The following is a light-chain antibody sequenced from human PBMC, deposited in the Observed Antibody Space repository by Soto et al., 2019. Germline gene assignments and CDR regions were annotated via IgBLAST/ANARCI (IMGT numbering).Light chain of an antibody. CDR3: QQYGSTPRT. CDR2: GAS. V-gene: IGKV3-20*01. CDR1: QRISSN. Sequence: DIVMTQSPATLSVSPGERATLYCKASQRISSNLAWYQQKPGQAPWLLIYGASSRAGGTPDRFIGSGSGTDFTLTISRLEPEDFAVYYCQQYGSTPRTFGQGTKVDIK. J-gene: IGKJ1*01.